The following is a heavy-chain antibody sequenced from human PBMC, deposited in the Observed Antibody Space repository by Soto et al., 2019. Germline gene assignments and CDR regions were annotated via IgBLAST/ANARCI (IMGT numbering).Heavy chain of an antibody. D-gene: IGHD4-17*01. CDR1: GYTFTGYY. Sequence: ASVKVSCKASGYTFTGYYMHWVRQAPGQGLEWMGWINPNSGGTNYAQKFQGRVTMTRDTSISTAYMELSRLRSDDTAVYYCARSSVAGDYTWFDPWGQGTLVTVSS. V-gene: IGHV1-2*02. CDR3: ARSSVAGDYTWFDP. CDR2: INPNSGGT. J-gene: IGHJ5*02.